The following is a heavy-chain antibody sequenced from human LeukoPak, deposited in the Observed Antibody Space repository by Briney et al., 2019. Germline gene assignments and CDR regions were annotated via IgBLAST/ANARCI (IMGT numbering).Heavy chain of an antibody. CDR2: ISAYNGNT. J-gene: IGHJ6*03. CDR1: GYTFTSYG. CDR3: ARVVPAAIYLNYYYYMDV. V-gene: IGHV1-18*01. Sequence: GASVKVSCKASGYTFTSYGISWVRQAPGQGLEWMGWISAYNGNTNYAQKLQGRVTMTTDTSTSTAYMELRSLRSDDTAVYYCARVVPAAIYLNYYYYMDVWGKGTTVTVS. D-gene: IGHD2-2*01.